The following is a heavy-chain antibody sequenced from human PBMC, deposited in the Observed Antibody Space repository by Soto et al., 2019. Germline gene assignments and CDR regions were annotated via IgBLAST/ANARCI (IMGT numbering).Heavy chain of an antibody. CDR2: IYPGDSDT. D-gene: IGHD3-22*01. CDR1: GYSFSSYW. J-gene: IGHJ3*02. V-gene: IGHV5-51*01. CDR3: ARAYYYDSSGDYQTSGAFDI. Sequence: LGESLKISCKGSGYSFSSYWIGWVLQIPWKGLEWMGIIYPGDSDTRYSPSFQGQVTISADKSISTAYLQWSSLKASDTAMYYCARAYYYDSSGDYQTSGAFDIWGQGTMVTVSS.